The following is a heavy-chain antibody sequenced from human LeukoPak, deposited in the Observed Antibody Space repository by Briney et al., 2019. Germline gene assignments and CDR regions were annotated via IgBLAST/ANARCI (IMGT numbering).Heavy chain of an antibody. CDR3: ARHGGEQWLEYFDY. D-gene: IGHD6-19*01. J-gene: IGHJ4*02. V-gene: IGHV4-39*01. Sequence: PSETLSLTCTVSGGSITSGSYYWGWIRQPPGKGLEWIGSIYYSGSTYYNPSLKSRVTISVDTSKNQFSLKLSSVTAADTAVYYCARHGGEQWLEYFDYWGQGTLVTVSS. CDR2: IYYSGST. CDR1: GGSITSGSYY.